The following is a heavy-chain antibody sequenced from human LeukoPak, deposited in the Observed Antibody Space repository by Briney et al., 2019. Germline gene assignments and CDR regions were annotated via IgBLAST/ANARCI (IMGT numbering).Heavy chain of an antibody. CDR2: IKGDGIST. CDR3: AKERDYGPADY. D-gene: IGHD4/OR15-4a*01. J-gene: IGHJ4*02. CDR1: GFDFSSNW. Sequence: GGSLRLSCAASGFDFSSNWMHWVRHAPGQGLVWVSRIKGDGISTNYADSVKGRFTISRDIAKNTLYLQMNSLRAEDTAIYYCAKERDYGPADYWGQGTLVTVSS. V-gene: IGHV3-74*01.